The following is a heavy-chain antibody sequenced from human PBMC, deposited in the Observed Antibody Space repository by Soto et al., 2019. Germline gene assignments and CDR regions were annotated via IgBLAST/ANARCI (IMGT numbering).Heavy chain of an antibody. CDR3: ARGIQLRLYNYYGMDV. CDR1: GFTVSSNY. CDR2: FYSGGST. V-gene: IGHV3-66*01. J-gene: IGHJ6*02. D-gene: IGHD5-18*01. Sequence: HPGGSLRLSCAASGFTVSSNYMSWVRQAPGKGLEWVSVFYSGGSTYYADSVKGRFTISRDNSKNTLYLQMNSLRAEDTAVYYCARGIQLRLYNYYGMDVWGQGTTVTVSS.